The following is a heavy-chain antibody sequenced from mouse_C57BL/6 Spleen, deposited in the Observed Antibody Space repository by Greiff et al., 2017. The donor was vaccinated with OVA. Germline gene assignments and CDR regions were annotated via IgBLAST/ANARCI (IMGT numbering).Heavy chain of an antibody. Sequence: DVKLVESGGDLVKPGGSLKLSCAASGFTFSSYGMSWVRQTPDKRLEWVATISSGGSYTYYPDSVKGRFTISRDNAKNTLYLQMSSLKSEDTAMYYCAREGSTMVYFDYWGQGTTLTVSS. V-gene: IGHV5-6*02. CDR2: ISSGGSYT. D-gene: IGHD2-2*01. CDR3: AREGSTMVYFDY. CDR1: GFTFSSYG. J-gene: IGHJ2*01.